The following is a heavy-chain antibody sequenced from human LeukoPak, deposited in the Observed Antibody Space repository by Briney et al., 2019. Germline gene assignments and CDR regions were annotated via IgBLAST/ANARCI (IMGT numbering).Heavy chain of an antibody. V-gene: IGHV1-8*03. J-gene: IGHJ6*03. CDR3: ARGPADLWFGRYLYYMDV. Sequence: ASVKVSCKASGYTFTSYDINWVRQATGQGLEWMGWMNPNSGNTGYAQKFQGRVTITRNTSISTAYMELSSLRSEDTAVYYCARGPADLWFGRYLYYMDVWGQGTMVTVSS. CDR1: GYTFTSYD. CDR2: MNPNSGNT. D-gene: IGHD3-10*01.